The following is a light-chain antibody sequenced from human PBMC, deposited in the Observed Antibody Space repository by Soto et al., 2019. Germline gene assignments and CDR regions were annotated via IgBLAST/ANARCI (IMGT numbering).Light chain of an antibody. CDR1: QSFSGW. J-gene: IGKJ1*01. Sequence: QKSPLPSALSAAMRERCSVPCRGSQSFSGWLGWYQQKPGKAPKLLIYDASNLESGVPSRFSGSGSGTEFTLTISSLQPDDFATYYCQQFRTFGQGTKVDIK. CDR2: DAS. CDR3: QQFRT. V-gene: IGKV1-5*01.